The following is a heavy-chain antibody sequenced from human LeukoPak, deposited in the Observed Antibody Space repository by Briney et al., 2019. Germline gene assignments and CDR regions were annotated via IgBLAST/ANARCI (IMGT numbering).Heavy chain of an antibody. CDR2: IEPNSGGT. CDR3: ARDAETAMVTFGCGAFDI. CDR1: GYTFTGNY. V-gene: IGHV1-2*02. D-gene: IGHD5-18*01. J-gene: IGHJ3*02. Sequence: ASVKVSCKASGYTFTGNYMHWVRRAPGQGLEWVGWIEPNSGGTNYAQKSQGRVTMTRDTSISTAYMELSRLRSDDTAVYYCARDAETAMVTFGCGAFDIWGQGTMVTVSS.